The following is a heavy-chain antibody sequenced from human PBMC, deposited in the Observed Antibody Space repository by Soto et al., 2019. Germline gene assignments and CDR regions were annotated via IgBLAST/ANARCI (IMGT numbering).Heavy chain of an antibody. V-gene: IGHV4-61*01. CDR2: IYYTGST. J-gene: IGHJ4*02. D-gene: IGHD3-22*01. CDR3: ARDHHSYYDTSGYYPYFDF. CDR1: GGSVNTAPYH. Sequence: SETLSLTCTVSGGSVNTAPYHWSWIRQSPRNGLEWIGNIYYTGSTNYNPSFESRVAISLDTSNNQFSLRLTSLTAADTAVYFCARDHHSYYDTSGYYPYFDFWGQGTLVTISS.